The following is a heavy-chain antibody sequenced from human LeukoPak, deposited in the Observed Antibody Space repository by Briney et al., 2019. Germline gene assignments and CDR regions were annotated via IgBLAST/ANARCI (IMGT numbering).Heavy chain of an antibody. V-gene: IGHV7-4-1*02. CDR3: ARVTSASIDY. CDR1: GYTFTSYA. D-gene: IGHD1-26*01. Sequence: ASVKVSCKASGYTFTSYAINWVRQAPGQGLEWMGWINTNTGNPTYAQSFTGRFVFSLDTSVSTAYLQISSLKAEDTALYYCARVTSASIDYWGQGTLVTVSS. CDR2: INTNTGNP. J-gene: IGHJ4*02.